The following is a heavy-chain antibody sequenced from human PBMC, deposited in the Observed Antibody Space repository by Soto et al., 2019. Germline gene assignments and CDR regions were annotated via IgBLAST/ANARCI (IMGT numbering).Heavy chain of an antibody. CDR2: ISYDGSNK. CDR1: GFTFSSYA. CDR3: AKRDFDY. J-gene: IGHJ4*02. Sequence: QVQLVESGGGVVQPGRSLRLSCAASGFTFSSYAMHWVRQAPGKGLEWVAVISYDGSNKYYADSVKGRFTISRDNSKNTLYLQMNSLRAEDTAVYYWAKRDFDYWGQGTLVTVSS. V-gene: IGHV3-30-3*02.